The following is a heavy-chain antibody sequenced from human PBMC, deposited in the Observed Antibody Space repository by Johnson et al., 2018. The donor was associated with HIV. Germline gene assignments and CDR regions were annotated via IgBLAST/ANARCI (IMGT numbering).Heavy chain of an antibody. CDR3: VRGNDGSYFSDAFDI. Sequence: VQLVESGGGFVQPGRSLRLSCAASGFTFGNYAMNWVRQAPGKGLEWVSGINTGGSTFYPDSVKGRFTISRDNSKSTRYLQMSSLRAEDTAVYHCVRGNDGSYFSDAFDIWGQGEMVTVSS. CDR1: GFTFGNYA. V-gene: IGHV3-23*04. D-gene: IGHD1-26*01. J-gene: IGHJ3*02. CDR2: INTGGST.